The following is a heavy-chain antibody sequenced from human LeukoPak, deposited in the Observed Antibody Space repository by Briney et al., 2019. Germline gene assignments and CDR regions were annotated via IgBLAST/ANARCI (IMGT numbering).Heavy chain of an antibody. CDR1: GFTFSSSW. CDR2: IRSKANSYAT. V-gene: IGHV3-73*01. D-gene: IGHD1-26*01. J-gene: IGHJ4*02. CDR3: TRHPVGATNWDSEY. Sequence: PGGSLRLSCAASGFTFSSSWMSWFRQASGKGLEWVGRIRSKANSYATAYAASVKGRFTISRDDSKNTAYLQMNSLKTEDTAVYYCTRHPVGATNWDSEYWGQGTLVTVSS.